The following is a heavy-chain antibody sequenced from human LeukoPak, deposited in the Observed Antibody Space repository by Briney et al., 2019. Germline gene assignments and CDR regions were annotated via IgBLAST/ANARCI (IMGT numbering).Heavy chain of an antibody. CDR1: GFTFSNYA. D-gene: IGHD3-9*01. CDR3: SKWGDYDVLTGYYDSDF. CDR2: IVGSGGST. V-gene: IGHV3-23*01. Sequence: GTSLRLSCAASGFTFSNYAMSWVRQAPGKGLEWVSAIVGSGGSTYYADSVKGRFTISRDNSKNTLFLQMNSLRVEDTALYYCSKWGDYDVLTGYYDSDFWGQGTLVTVSS. J-gene: IGHJ4*02.